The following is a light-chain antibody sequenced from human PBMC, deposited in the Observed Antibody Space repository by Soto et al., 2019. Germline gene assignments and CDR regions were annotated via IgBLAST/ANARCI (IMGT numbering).Light chain of an antibody. CDR1: QSIPNSY. V-gene: IGKV3-20*01. CDR3: LQYGSTPGT. Sequence: DIVLTQSPGTLSLSPGERATLSCRASQSIPNSYLSWYQHKPGQAPRLLIHGASSRATGTPDRFSGSGSGTDFTLIIDRLEPEDFALYYCLQYGSTPGTFGQGTKVDLK. J-gene: IGKJ1*01. CDR2: GAS.